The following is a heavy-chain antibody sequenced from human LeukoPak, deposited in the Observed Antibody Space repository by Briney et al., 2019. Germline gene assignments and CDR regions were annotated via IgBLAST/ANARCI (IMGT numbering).Heavy chain of an antibody. CDR2: INAGNGNT. D-gene: IGHD1-1*01. V-gene: IGHV1-3*01. Sequence: GSSMKVSCKASGGTFSSYAISWVRQAPGQRLEWMGWINAGNGNTKYSQKFQGRVTITRDTSASTAYMELSSLRSEDTAVYYCASPAVVQLGSYYYYGMDVWGQGTTVTVSS. CDR3: ASPAVVQLGSYYYYGMDV. CDR1: GGTFSSYA. J-gene: IGHJ6*02.